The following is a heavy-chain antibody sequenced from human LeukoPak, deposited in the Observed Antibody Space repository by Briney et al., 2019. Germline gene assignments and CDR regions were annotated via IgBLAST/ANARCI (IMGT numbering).Heavy chain of an antibody. Sequence: PSETLSLTCTVSGYSINSGYYWGWIRQPPGKGLEGIGTIYLTGSTYYNPSLKSRVTISIDTSKNQFSLKLSSVTAADTAVYYCARMAFSGGLKGAFDIWGQGTMVTVSS. J-gene: IGHJ3*02. CDR1: GYSINSGYY. CDR2: IYLTGST. V-gene: IGHV4-38-2*02. D-gene: IGHD1-26*01. CDR3: ARMAFSGGLKGAFDI.